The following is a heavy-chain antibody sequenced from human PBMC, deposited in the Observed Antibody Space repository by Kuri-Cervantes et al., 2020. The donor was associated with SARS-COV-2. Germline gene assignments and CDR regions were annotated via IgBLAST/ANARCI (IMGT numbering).Heavy chain of an antibody. CDR1: GGSISSYY. V-gene: IGHV4-59*01. Sequence: SETLSLTCTVSGGSISSYYWSWIRQPPGKGLEWIGYIYYSGSTNYNPSLKSRVTISVDTSKNQFSLKLSSVTAADTAVYYCARDEDSSGSDYWGQGTLVTVSS. CDR2: IYYSGST. D-gene: IGHD6-19*01. CDR3: ARDEDSSGSDY. J-gene: IGHJ4*02.